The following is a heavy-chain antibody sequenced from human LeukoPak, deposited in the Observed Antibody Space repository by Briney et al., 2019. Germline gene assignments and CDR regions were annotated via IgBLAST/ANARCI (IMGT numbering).Heavy chain of an antibody. Sequence: GGSLRLSCAASGFIFSSYSMSWVRQAPGKGLEWVSVITGSGGNTYYADSVKGRFTISKDNSKNTVYLQMSSLRVDDTAVYYCTKAASSSWPSYYYGMDVWGQGTTVTVSS. J-gene: IGHJ6*02. V-gene: IGHV3-23*01. CDR2: ITGSGGNT. CDR1: GFIFSSYS. D-gene: IGHD6-13*01. CDR3: TKAASSSWPSYYYGMDV.